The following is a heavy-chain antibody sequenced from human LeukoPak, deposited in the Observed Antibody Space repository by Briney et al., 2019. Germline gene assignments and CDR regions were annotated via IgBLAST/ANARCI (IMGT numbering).Heavy chain of an antibody. D-gene: IGHD3-10*01. CDR1: GESFSGYY. CDR3: ARDRAITMVRGVISP. CDR2: INHSGST. V-gene: IGHV4-34*01. J-gene: IGHJ5*02. Sequence: SETLSLTCAVYGESFSGYYWSWIRQPPGKGLEWIGEINHSGSTNYNPSLKSRVTISVDTSKNQFSLKLSSVTAADTAVYYCARDRAITMVRGVISPWGQGTLVTVSS.